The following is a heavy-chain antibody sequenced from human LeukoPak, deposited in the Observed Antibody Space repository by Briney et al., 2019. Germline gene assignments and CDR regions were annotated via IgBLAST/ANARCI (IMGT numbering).Heavy chain of an antibody. Sequence: GGSLRLSCAASGFPFSSYSMNWVRQAPGEGLEWVSYISSSRTTSYADSVKGRFTTSRENAKNSLYLQMNSLRAGDTAVYYCARDRGGGHMDVWGKGTTVTISS. CDR3: ARDRGGGHMDV. CDR2: ISSSRTT. J-gene: IGHJ6*03. D-gene: IGHD2-15*01. CDR1: GFPFSSYS. V-gene: IGHV3-48*01.